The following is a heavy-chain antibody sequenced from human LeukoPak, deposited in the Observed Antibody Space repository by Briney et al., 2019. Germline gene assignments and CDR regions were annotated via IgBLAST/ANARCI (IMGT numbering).Heavy chain of an antibody. D-gene: IGHD4-17*01. CDR1: GFTFSSYG. Sequence: GGSLRLSCAASGFTFSSYGMHWVRQAPGKGLEWVAVISYDGSNKYYADSEKGRFTISRDNSKNTLYLQMNSLRAEDTAVYYCAKHYSDGVFDYWGQGTLVTVSS. CDR3: AKHYSDGVFDY. CDR2: ISYDGSNK. J-gene: IGHJ4*02. V-gene: IGHV3-30*18.